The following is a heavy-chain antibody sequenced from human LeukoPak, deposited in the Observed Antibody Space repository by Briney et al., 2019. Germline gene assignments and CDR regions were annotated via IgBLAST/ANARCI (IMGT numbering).Heavy chain of an antibody. CDR2: ISGSGGST. Sequence: GGSLRLSCAASGFTFSSYAMSWVRQAPGKGLGWVSAISGSGGSTYYADSVKGRFTISRDNSKNTLYLQMNSLRAEDTAVYYCAKDLGIAVARDPLDYWGQGTLVTVSS. J-gene: IGHJ4*02. V-gene: IGHV3-23*01. CDR1: GFTFSSYA. CDR3: AKDLGIAVARDPLDY. D-gene: IGHD6-19*01.